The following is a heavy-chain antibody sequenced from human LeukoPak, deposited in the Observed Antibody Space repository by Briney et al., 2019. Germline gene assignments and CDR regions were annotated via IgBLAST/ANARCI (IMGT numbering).Heavy chain of an antibody. CDR3: ARGPSFSSSWTRITYDY. CDR2: INHSGST. V-gene: IGHV4-34*01. Sequence: SETLSLTCAVYGGSFSGYYCSWIRQPPGKGLEWIGEINHSGSTNYNPSLKSRVTISVDTSKNQFSLKLSSVTAADTAVYYCARGPSFSSSWTRITYDYWGQGTLVTVSS. J-gene: IGHJ4*02. CDR1: GGSFSGYY. D-gene: IGHD6-13*01.